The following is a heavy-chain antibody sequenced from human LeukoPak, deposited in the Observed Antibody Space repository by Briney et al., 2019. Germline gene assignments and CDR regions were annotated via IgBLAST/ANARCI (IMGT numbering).Heavy chain of an antibody. V-gene: IGHV3-30*02. CDR2: IRYDGSNK. CDR3: ARSGSSYDGSQSWFDY. CDR1: GFTFSSYG. D-gene: IGHD3-22*01. Sequence: QAGGSLRLSCAASGFTFSSYGMHWVRQAPGKGLEWVAFIRYDGSNKYYADSVKGRFTITRYNSKNTLYLHLSSLRAEDTAVYYCARSGSSYDGSQSWFDYWGQGTLVTVSS. J-gene: IGHJ4*02.